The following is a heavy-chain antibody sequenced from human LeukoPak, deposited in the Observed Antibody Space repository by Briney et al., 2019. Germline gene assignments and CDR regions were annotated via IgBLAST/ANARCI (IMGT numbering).Heavy chain of an antibody. J-gene: IGHJ5*02. CDR3: ARHHLRVSWFDP. Sequence: SETLSLTCTVSGGSISSYYWSWIRQPPGKGLEWIGYIYYSGSTNYNPSLKSRVTISVDTSKNQFSLKPSSVTAADTAVYYCARHHLRVSWFDPWGQGTLVTVSS. CDR2: IYYSGST. V-gene: IGHV4-59*08. CDR1: GGSISSYY.